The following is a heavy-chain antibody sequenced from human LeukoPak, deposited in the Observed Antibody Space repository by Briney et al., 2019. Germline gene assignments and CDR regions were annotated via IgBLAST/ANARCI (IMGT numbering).Heavy chain of an antibody. CDR1: GFTFSSYS. CDR2: IGSSSTYI. CDR3: ARGSEMRYYFDY. J-gene: IGHJ4*02. V-gene: IGHV3-21*01. D-gene: IGHD2-15*01. Sequence: GGSLRLSCAASGFTFSSYSMNWVRQAPGKGLEWVSSIGSSSTYIYYADSVKGRFTTSRDNAKNSLYLQMNSLRVEDTAVYYCARGSEMRYYFDYWGQGTLVPVSS.